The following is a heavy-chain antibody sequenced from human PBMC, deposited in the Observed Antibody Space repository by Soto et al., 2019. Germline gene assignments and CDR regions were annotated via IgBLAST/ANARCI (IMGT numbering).Heavy chain of an antibody. V-gene: IGHV4-59*01. J-gene: IGHJ6*03. D-gene: IGHD3-3*01. CDR3: ARGDYDSSPSYMDV. CDR1: GGPISSYY. CDR2: IYYSGST. Sequence: LSLTCTVSGGPISSYYWSWIRQPPGKGLEWIGYIYYSGSTNYNPSLKSRVTISVDTSKNQFSLKLSSVTAADTAVYYCARGDYDSSPSYMDVWGKGTTVTVSS.